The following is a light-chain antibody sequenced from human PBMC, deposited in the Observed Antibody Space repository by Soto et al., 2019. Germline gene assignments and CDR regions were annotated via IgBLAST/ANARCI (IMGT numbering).Light chain of an antibody. CDR3: SSYAGSTNIV. CDR2: EVY. Sequence: SALTRPPPPAGAAGQALTISPPRTSSDVGSSNFVSWYQQHPGKAPKLLIYEVYKRPSGVPDRFSGSKSGNTASLTVSGLQADDEADYYCSSYAGSTNIVFGIGTKVTVL. J-gene: IGLJ1*01. CDR1: SSDVGSSNF. V-gene: IGLV2-8*01.